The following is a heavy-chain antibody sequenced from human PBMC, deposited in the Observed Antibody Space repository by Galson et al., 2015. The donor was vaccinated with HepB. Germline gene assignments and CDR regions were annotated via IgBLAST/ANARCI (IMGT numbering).Heavy chain of an antibody. D-gene: IGHD5-24*01. CDR1: GFTFSSYS. J-gene: IGHJ4*02. CDR3: ARDQKMATIGRGFLAPDY. CDR2: ISSSSSYI. V-gene: IGHV3-21*01. Sequence: SLRLSCAASGFTFSSYSMNWVRQAPGKGLEWVSSISSSSSYIYYADSVKGRFTISRDNAKNSLYLQMNSLRAEDTAVYYCARDQKMATIGRGFLAPDYWGQGTLVTVSS.